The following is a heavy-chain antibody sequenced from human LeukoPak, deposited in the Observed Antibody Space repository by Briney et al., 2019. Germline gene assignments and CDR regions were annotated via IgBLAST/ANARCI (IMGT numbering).Heavy chain of an antibody. CDR1: GTSFSSYC. D-gene: IGHD1-1*01. Sequence: SETLSLTRAVSGTSFSSYCWSWIRQPPGKGLEWIGEVNHSGYTNDNPSLKSRVTISVDTSKNQFSLRLRSVTAADTAVYFCARITTGHDFGSEGTLVTVSS. CDR3: ARITTGHDF. V-gene: IGHV4-34*01. J-gene: IGHJ4*02. CDR2: VNHSGYT.